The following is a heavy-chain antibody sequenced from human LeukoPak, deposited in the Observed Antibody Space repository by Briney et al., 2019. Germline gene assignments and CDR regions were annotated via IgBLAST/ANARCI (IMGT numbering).Heavy chain of an antibody. CDR3: ARGVLETYSSGWYY. Sequence: GGSLRLSCAASGFTVSSNYMSWVRQAPGKGLEWVAVISYDGSNKYYADSVKGRFTISRDNSKNTLYLQMNSLRAEDTAVYYCARGVLETYSSGWYYWGQGTLVTVSS. V-gene: IGHV3-30-3*01. CDR1: GFTVSSNY. CDR2: ISYDGSNK. D-gene: IGHD6-19*01. J-gene: IGHJ4*02.